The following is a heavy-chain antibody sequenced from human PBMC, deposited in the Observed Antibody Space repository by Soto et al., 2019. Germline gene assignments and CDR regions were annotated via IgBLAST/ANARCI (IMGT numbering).Heavy chain of an antibody. CDR1: GGTFSSYA. J-gene: IGHJ6*02. V-gene: IGHV1-69*06. CDR3: ARGLIAVAGTTPDYNGMDD. Sequence: SVKVSCKASGGTFSSYAISWVRQAPGQGLEWMGGIIPIFGTANYAQKFQGRVTLTPDKSTSTAYMELSSLRSEDTAVYYCARGLIAVAGTTPDYNGMDDWGQGTTVTVSS. CDR2: IIPIFGTA. D-gene: IGHD6-19*01.